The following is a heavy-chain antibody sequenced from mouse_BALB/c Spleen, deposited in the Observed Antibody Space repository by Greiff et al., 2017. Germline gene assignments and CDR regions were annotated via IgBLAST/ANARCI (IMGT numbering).Heavy chain of an antibody. CDR2: IYPGSGST. V-gene: IGHV1-77*01. CDR3: ARGGNGSPFAY. J-gene: IGHJ3*01. CDR1: GYTFTDYV. D-gene: IGHD1-1*01. Sequence: VKLLESGPELVKPGASVKMSCKASGYTFTDYVISWVKQRTGQGLEWIGEIYPGSGSTYYNEKFKGKATLTADKSSNTAYMQLSILTSEDSAVYFCARGGNGSPFAYWGQGTLVTVSA.